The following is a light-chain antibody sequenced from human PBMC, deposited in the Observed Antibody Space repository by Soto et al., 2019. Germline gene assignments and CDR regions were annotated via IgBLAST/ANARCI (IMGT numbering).Light chain of an antibody. CDR2: DVS. J-gene: IGKJ1*01. Sequence: DLPLIQSPSSLSAAVGDRVTVTCRASQNIGSYLNWYQQRPGKAPNLLISDVSTLQTGVPSRFSGSGSGTEFTLTISSLQPEDAATYFCQQSYSLWTFGPGTKVEI. CDR3: QQSYSLWT. V-gene: IGKV1-39*01. CDR1: QNIGSY.